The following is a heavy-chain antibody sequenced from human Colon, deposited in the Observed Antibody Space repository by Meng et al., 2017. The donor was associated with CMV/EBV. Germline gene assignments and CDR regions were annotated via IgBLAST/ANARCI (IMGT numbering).Heavy chain of an antibody. CDR1: GFTFSSSA. Sequence: GESLKISCAASGFTFSSSAMTWVRQAPGKGLEWVAFISGSGSSTDYADSVKGRFTISRDNSKNMLPLQMDNLRAEDTAVYYCAKDGRYCSRASCYIPPGYFYGMDVWGQGTTVTVSS. CDR2: ISGSGSST. V-gene: IGHV3-23*01. J-gene: IGHJ6*02. CDR3: AKDGRYCSRASCYIPPGYFYGMDV. D-gene: IGHD2-2*02.